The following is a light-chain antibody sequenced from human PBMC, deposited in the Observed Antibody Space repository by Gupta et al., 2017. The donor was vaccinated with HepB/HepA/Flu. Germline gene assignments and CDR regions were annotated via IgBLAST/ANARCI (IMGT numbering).Light chain of an antibody. V-gene: IGKV3-11*01. CDR1: QSVSSY. Sequence: DIVLTQSPATPSLSPGERATLSCRASQSVSSYLAWYQQKPGQAPRLLIYDASNRATGIPARFSGSGSGTDFTLTISSLEPEDFAVYYCQQRSNWPPLFGPGTKVDIK. CDR3: QQRSNWPPL. J-gene: IGKJ3*01. CDR2: DAS.